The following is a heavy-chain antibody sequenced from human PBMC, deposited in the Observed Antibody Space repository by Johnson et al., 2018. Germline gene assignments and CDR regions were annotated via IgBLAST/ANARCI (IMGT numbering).Heavy chain of an antibody. CDR2: ILPSFGTA. Sequence: QLVESGAAVNKPGSSLKVACKASGGTFSRYAIRWVRQAPGQGLEWMGGILPSFGTANYAQKFQGSVTITADESTCTAYMELSSLRSEDTDVYYCARFFYYYYYGRDVWGQGTTVTVSS. J-gene: IGHJ6*02. V-gene: IGHV1-69*01. CDR3: ARFFYYYYYGRDV. CDR1: GGTFSRYA.